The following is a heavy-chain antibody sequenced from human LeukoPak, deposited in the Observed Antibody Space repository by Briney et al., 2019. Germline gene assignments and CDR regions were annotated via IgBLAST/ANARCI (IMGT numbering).Heavy chain of an antibody. D-gene: IGHD4-23*01. CDR1: GFTFSSYS. J-gene: IGHJ4*02. V-gene: IGHV3-21*01. CDR3: ARLRWGWYYFDY. Sequence: GGSLRLSCAASGFTFSSYSMNWVRQAPGKGLEWVSSISSSSSYIYYADSVKGRFTISRDNAKNSLYLEMNSLRAEDTAVYYCARLRWGWYYFDYWGQGTLVTASS. CDR2: ISSSSSYI.